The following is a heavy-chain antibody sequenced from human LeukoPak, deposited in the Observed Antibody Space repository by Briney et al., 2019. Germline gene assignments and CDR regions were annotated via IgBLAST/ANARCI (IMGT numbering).Heavy chain of an antibody. D-gene: IGHD1-26*01. CDR2: IYYSGST. V-gene: IGHV4-39*01. CDR1: GGSISSSSYY. J-gene: IGHJ4*02. Sequence: SETLSLTCTVSGGSISSSSYYWGWIRQTPGKGLEWIGSIYYSGSTFYSPSLKSRVTISVDTSKNQFSLKQSSVTAADTAVYYCASLRERSYYARGFDYWGQGTLVTVSS. CDR3: ASLRERSYYARGFDY.